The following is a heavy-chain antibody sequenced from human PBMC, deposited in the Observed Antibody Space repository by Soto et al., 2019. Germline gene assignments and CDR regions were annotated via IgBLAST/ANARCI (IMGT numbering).Heavy chain of an antibody. CDR1: GYIFMNYG. Sequence: QVQLVQSGDEVREPGTSVKVSCQTSGYIFMNYGISWVRQAPGQGLEWVGWIGIYTGNTNYPPELQGRVIMTADRTTSEVFVEMRSLRSDDTVVYYCTIDAEEIDDYDSSGFGFWGQGTRVTVSS. CDR2: IGIYTGNT. D-gene: IGHD3-22*01. V-gene: IGHV1-18*01. CDR3: TIDAEEIDDYDSSGFGF. J-gene: IGHJ4*02.